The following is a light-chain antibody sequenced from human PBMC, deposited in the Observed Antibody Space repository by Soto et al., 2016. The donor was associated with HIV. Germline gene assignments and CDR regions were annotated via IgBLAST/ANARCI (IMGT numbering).Light chain of an antibody. CDR2: DDT. V-gene: IGLV3-21*03. Sequence: YVLTQPPSVSVAPGKTATITCGGDNIGRKSVNWYQQKPGQAPVLVVYDDTDRPSGISGRFAGSNSGSAATLTITKVKFGDEADYYCHVWDEASDSAVFAGGTKVTVL. CDR3: HVWDEASDSAV. CDR1: NIGRKS. J-gene: IGLJ2*01.